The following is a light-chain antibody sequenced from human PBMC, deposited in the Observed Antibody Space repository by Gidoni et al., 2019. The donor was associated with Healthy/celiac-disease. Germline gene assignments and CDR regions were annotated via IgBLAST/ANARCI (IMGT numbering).Light chain of an antibody. CDR3: QQRSNWPPWT. CDR2: DAS. Sequence: EIVFTQSPATLSLSPGERATLSCRASQSVSSYLAWYQQQPGQAPRLLIYDASNRATGSPARLSGSGSGTDFTLTISSLEPEDFAVYYCQQRSNWPPWTFGQXTKVEIK. CDR1: QSVSSY. V-gene: IGKV3-11*01. J-gene: IGKJ1*01.